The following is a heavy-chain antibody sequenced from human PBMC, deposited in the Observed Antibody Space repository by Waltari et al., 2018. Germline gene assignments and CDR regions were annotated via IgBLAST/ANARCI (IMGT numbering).Heavy chain of an antibody. CDR3: ARHATYDSSGRHPFDY. D-gene: IGHD3-22*01. V-gene: IGHV4-39*01. CDR1: GGSISSRTCY. Sequence: QLQLQESGPGLVKPSEALSLTCTVSGGSISSRTCYWHWVRQSTGHELGWIGSIYYSGTTYYNPSLKSRVTMSVDTSKHQFSLELRSVTAADTAVYYCARHATYDSSGRHPFDYWGQGTLVTVSS. J-gene: IGHJ4*02. CDR2: IYYSGTT.